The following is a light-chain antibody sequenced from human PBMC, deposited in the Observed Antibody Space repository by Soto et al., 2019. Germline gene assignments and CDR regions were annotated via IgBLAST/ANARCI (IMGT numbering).Light chain of an antibody. CDR1: TGPVTTSHY. CDR3: VLYYGGANVV. J-gene: IGLJ2*01. CDR2: STT. Sequence: QTVVTQEPSLTVSPGVTVTLTCASSTGPVTTSHYPNWFQQKPGQPPRSLIYSTTNTHSWTPARFSGSLLGGKAALTLSGVLPEDEADYYCVLYYGGANVVFGGGTKLTVL. V-gene: IGLV7-43*01.